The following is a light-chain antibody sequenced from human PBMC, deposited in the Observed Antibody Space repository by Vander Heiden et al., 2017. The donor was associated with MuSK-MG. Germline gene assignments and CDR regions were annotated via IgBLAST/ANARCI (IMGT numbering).Light chain of an antibody. V-gene: IGKV3-20*01. CDR3: QQYNTSPT. Sequence: EIVLTQSPDTLSLSPGERATLSCSASQSLTSRYLAWYQKKRGRAPRLLIYGASTRATGIPGRFSGSGSGTDFTLTINSLEPEDFAVYYCQQYNTSPTFGQGTKLEI. J-gene: IGKJ2*01. CDR2: GAS. CDR1: QSLTSRY.